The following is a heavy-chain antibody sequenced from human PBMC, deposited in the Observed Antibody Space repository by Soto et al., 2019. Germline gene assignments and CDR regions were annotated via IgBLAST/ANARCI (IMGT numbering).Heavy chain of an antibody. CDR1: GGSISGFF. CDR3: ARGGSTHYYYGLDV. CDR2: VAASGST. Sequence: LSLTCTVSGGSISGFFWTWVRQPPGMPLEGLGHVAASGSTAYNPSLRSRLSLSLDVSKNRFSLELTSVTAADTATYFCARGGSTHYYYGLDVWGQGTTVTVSS. V-gene: IGHV4-4*07. J-gene: IGHJ6*02.